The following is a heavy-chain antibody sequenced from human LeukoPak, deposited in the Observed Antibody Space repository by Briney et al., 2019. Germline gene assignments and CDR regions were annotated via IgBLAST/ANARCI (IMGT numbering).Heavy chain of an antibody. CDR1: GFAFSSYA. V-gene: IGHV3-30-3*01. CDR3: AKDWKFYYVSGSFFPDN. J-gene: IGHJ4*02. CDR2: ISHDGSKK. Sequence: GGSLRLSCAASGFAFSSYAVHWVRQAPGKGLECVAVISHDGSKKYHADFVKGRFTISRDNSKNTLYLHMNSLIPEDTAVYFCAKDWKFYYVSGSFFPDNWGQGTLVTVSS. D-gene: IGHD3-10*01.